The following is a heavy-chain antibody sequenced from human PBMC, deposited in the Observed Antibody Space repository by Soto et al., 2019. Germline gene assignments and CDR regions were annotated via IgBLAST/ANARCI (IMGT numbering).Heavy chain of an antibody. J-gene: IGHJ3*02. CDR3: ARAGSGWSDDAFDI. CDR1: GYTFSSYD. D-gene: IGHD6-19*01. Sequence: QVQLVQSGAEVKKPGASVKVSCKASGYTFSSYDINWVRQATGQGLEWMGWMNPNSGKTAYAQKFQGRVTMARDTXXXXXXXXLSSLRSEDTAVYYCARAGSGWSDDAFDIWVQGTMVTVSS. CDR2: MNPNSGKT. V-gene: IGHV1-8*02.